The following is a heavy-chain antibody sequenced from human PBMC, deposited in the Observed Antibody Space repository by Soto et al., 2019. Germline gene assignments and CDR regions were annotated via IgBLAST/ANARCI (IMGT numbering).Heavy chain of an antibody. V-gene: IGHV6-1*01. Sequence: CAISGDSVSSNSAAWNWIRQSPSRGLEWLGRTYYRSKWYNDYAVSVKSRITINPDTSKNQFSLQLNSVTPEDTAVYYCARGHYDILTGYPGSLLDPWGQGTLVTVSS. J-gene: IGHJ5*02. D-gene: IGHD3-9*01. CDR1: GDSVSSNSAA. CDR2: TYYRSKWYN. CDR3: ARGHYDILTGYPGSLLDP.